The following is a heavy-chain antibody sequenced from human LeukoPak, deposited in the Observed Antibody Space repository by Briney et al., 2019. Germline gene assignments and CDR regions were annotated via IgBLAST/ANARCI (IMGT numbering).Heavy chain of an antibody. CDR1: GGFFSGYY. Sequence: SETLSLTCAVYGGFFSGYYWSWIRQPPGKGLEWIGEINHSGSTNYNPSLKSRVTISVDTSKNQFSLKLSSVHAADTAVYYCARGRYYDSSGPSFDYWGQGTLVTVSS. CDR3: ARGRYYDSSGPSFDY. D-gene: IGHD3-22*01. CDR2: INHSGST. V-gene: IGHV4-34*01. J-gene: IGHJ4*02.